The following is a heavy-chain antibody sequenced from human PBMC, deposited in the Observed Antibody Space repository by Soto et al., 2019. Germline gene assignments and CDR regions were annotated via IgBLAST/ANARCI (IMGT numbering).Heavy chain of an antibody. CDR1: GDSIGTYN. Sequence: QVQLQASGPGLVKPSDTLSLTCTVSGDSIGTYNWGWIRQPPGKRLEWIGYIYSNGGTSYNPALKSRVTISADTPTKQFSLRLGSVTAADTAVYYCVRQGIGALHGLVDVWGQGTTVTVSS. CDR2: IYSNGGT. D-gene: IGHD1-26*01. V-gene: IGHV4-59*08. J-gene: IGHJ6*02. CDR3: VRQGIGALHGLVDV.